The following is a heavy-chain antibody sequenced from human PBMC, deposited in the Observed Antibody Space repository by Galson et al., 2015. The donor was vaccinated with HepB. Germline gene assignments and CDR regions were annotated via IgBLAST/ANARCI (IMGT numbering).Heavy chain of an antibody. V-gene: IGHV3-72*01. D-gene: IGHD2-21*02. CDR3: ARISTAYDKNYFDF. CDR1: GFTFSDHY. J-gene: IGHJ4*02. Sequence: SLRLSCAASGFTFSDHYVDWVRQAPGKGLEWVGRTRHRAMSYTTEYAASVKGRFIVSRDDSKNSLYLQMNSLKSEDTAMYFCARISTAYDKNYFDFWAREPWSPSPQ. CDR2: TRHRAMSYTT.